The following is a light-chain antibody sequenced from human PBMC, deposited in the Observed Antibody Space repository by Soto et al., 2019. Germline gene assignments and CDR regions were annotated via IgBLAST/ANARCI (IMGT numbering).Light chain of an antibody. CDR2: EVS. CDR1: SSDVGGYNY. Sequence: QSVLTQPPSASGSPGQSVTISCTGTSSDVGGYNYVSWYQQHPDKAPKLIIYEVSKRPSGVPDRFSGSKSGNTASLTVSGLQAEDEADYYCQAYDYSLTASVFGGGTKLTVL. J-gene: IGLJ3*02. CDR3: QAYDYSLTASV. V-gene: IGLV2-8*01.